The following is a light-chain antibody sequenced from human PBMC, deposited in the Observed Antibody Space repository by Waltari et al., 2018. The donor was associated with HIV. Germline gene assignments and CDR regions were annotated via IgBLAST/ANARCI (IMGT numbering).Light chain of an antibody. Sequence: QSALTQPASVSGSPGQSITIPCTGTSSDVGGYNLVSWYQQHPGKAPKLSIYEVSKRPSGVSNRFSGSKSGNTASLTISGLQAEDEADYYCCAYAGSTTYVIFGGGTKLTVL. CDR2: EVS. J-gene: IGLJ2*01. CDR1: SSDVGGYNL. V-gene: IGLV2-23*02. CDR3: CAYAGSTTYVI.